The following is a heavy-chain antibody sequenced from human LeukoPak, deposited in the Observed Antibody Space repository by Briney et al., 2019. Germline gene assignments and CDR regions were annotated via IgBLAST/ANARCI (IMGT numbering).Heavy chain of an antibody. V-gene: IGHV3-7*03. CDR3: ARGGGNVFDY. D-gene: IGHD4-23*01. Sequence: GGSLRLSCAASGFTFSGYWMSWVRQALGKGLEWLANIKEDGSEKYYVDSVKGRFTISRDNAKNSLYLQMNSLRAEDTAVYYCARGGGNVFDYWAQGTLVTVSS. J-gene: IGHJ4*02. CDR2: IKEDGSEK. CDR1: GFTFSGYW.